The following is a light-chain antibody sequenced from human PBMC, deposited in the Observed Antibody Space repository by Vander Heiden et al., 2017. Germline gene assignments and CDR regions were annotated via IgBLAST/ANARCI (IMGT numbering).Light chain of an antibody. CDR1: SSNIGSNY. CDR3: AAGDDSRSGWV. Sequence: QSVLTQPPSASGTPGQRVTISCSGSSSNIGSNYVFWYQQLPGTAPKLLIYRNNLRPSGVPERFSGSKSGTSASLAISGLRSEDEADYYCAAGDDSRSGWVFGGGTKLTVL. V-gene: IGLV1-47*01. CDR2: RNN. J-gene: IGLJ3*02.